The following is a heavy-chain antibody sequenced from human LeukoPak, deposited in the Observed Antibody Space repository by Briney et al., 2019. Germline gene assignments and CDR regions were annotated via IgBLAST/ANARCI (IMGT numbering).Heavy chain of an antibody. J-gene: IGHJ4*02. CDR1: GFTFSSYW. V-gene: IGHV3-74*01. D-gene: IGHD3-10*01. Sequence: GGSLRLSCAASGFTFSSYWMHWVRQAPGKGLVWVSRINSDGSSTSYADSVKGRFTISRDNAKNTLYLQMNSLRAEDTAVYYCARDHGPAAYGSGSPPGYWGQGTLVTVSS. CDR2: INSDGSST. CDR3: ARDHGPAAYGSGSPPGY.